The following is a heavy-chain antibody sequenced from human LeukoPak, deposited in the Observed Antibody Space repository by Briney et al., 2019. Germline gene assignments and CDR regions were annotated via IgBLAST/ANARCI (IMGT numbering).Heavy chain of an antibody. J-gene: IGHJ4*02. D-gene: IGHD3-10*01. Sequence: ASVKVSCKASGYTFTSYDINWVRQATGQGLEWMGWMNPNSGNTGYAQKFQGRVTMTEDTSTDTAYMELSSLRSEDTAVYYCATVVRFGELVYYFDYWGQGTLVTVSS. V-gene: IGHV1-8*01. CDR1: GYTFTSYD. CDR3: ATVVRFGELVYYFDY. CDR2: MNPNSGNT.